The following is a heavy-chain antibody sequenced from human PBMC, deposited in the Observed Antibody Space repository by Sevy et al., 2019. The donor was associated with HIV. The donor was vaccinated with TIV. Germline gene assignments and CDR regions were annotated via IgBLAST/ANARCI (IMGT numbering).Heavy chain of an antibody. V-gene: IGHV1-24*01. D-gene: IGHD3-3*01. CDR2: FDPADSGT. CDR3: VVQIHLDHYSLPNAYYTPSFDF. CDR1: EYTFTKLS. J-gene: IGHJ4*02. Sequence: ATVKVSCKISEYTFTKLSIHWVRQALREGLQWMGGFDPADSGTIYAQRFRGRLTLDADTSRDTVHMQLSGLTSEDTAVYYCVVQIHLDHYSLPNAYYTPSFDFWAQGTLVTVSS.